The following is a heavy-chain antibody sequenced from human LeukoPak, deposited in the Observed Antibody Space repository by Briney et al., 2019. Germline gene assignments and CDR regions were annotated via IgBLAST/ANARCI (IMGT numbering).Heavy chain of an antibody. CDR1: GYTFTSYD. CDR2: MNPNSGNT. J-gene: IGHJ6*02. Sequence: GASVKVSCKASGYTFTSYDINWVRQATGQGLEWMGWMNPNSGNTGYAQKFQGRVTMTRNTSISTAYMELSSLRSEDTAVYYCASLWGSTAAMVVRYYYYGMDVWGQGTTVTVSS. CDR3: ASLWGSTAAMVVRYYYYGMDV. V-gene: IGHV1-8*01. D-gene: IGHD3-10*01.